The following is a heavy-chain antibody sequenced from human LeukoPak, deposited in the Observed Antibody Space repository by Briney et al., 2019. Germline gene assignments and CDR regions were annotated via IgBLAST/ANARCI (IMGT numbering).Heavy chain of an antibody. CDR1: GGSISSYY. D-gene: IGHD3-9*01. J-gene: IGHJ4*02. Sequence: PSETLSLTCTVSGGSISSYYWSWIRQPPGKGLEWIGYIYYSGSTNYNPSLKSRVTISVAPSKQQFSLKMSSVTAADTAVYYCARGDILTGYYSTSFDYWGQGTLVTVSS. CDR2: IYYSGST. CDR3: ARGDILTGYYSTSFDY. V-gene: IGHV4-59*01.